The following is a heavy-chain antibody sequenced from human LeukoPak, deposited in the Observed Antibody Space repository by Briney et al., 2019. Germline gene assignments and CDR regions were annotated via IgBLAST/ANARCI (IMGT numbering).Heavy chain of an antibody. J-gene: IGHJ6*02. CDR2: IHSEGSPT. V-gene: IGHV3-74*01. CDR3: TRDANHYGGMDV. Sequence: SLRLSCAVSGITVSKYSIHWVRQVPGKRLVCFSRIHSEGSPTDYADSVKGRFTHNRDSAKNTLYLEMHSLRVEDTAVYYCTRDANHYGGMDVWGQGTTVTVSS. CDR1: GITVSKYS.